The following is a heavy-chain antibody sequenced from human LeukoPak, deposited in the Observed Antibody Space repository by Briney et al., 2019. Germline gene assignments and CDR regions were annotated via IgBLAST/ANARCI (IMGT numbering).Heavy chain of an antibody. D-gene: IGHD3-10*01. CDR2: ISAYNGNT. CDR1: GYTFTSYG. V-gene: IGHV1-18*01. CDR3: ARDPNYSGSSAFDI. J-gene: IGHJ3*02. Sequence: ASVKVSCKASGYTFTSYGISWVRQAPGQGLEWMGWISAYNGNTNYAQKLQGRVTMTTDTSTSTAYMELRSLRSDDTAVYYCARDPNYSGSSAFDIWGQGTMVTVSS.